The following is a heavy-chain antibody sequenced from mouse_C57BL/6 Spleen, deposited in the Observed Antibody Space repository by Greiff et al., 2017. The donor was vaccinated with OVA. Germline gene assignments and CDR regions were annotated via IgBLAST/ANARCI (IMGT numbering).Heavy chain of an antibody. Sequence: VQLQQPGAELVKPGASVKLSCKASGYTFTSYWMHWVKQRPGRGLEWIGRIDPNSGGTKYNEKFKSKATLTVDKPSSTAYMQLSSLTSEDSAVYYCARGAIYDGYPYYFDYWGQGPTLTVSS. CDR2: IDPNSGGT. J-gene: IGHJ2*01. CDR3: ARGAIYDGYPYYFDY. V-gene: IGHV1-72*01. CDR1: GYTFTSYW. D-gene: IGHD2-3*01.